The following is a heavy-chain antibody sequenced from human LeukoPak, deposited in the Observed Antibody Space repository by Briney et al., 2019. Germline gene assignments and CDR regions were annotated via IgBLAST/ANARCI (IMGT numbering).Heavy chain of an antibody. D-gene: IGHD5-18*01. CDR1: GFTFSSYA. CDR2: ISGSGGST. CDR3: AKVSGRIQIWPQPFGDGMDV. Sequence: GGSLRLSCAASGFTFSSYAMSWVRQAPGKGLEWVSAISGSGGSTYYADSVKGRFTISRDNSKNMLYLQMNSLRAEDTAVYYCAKVSGRIQIWPQPFGDGMDVWGQGTTVTVSS. V-gene: IGHV3-23*01. J-gene: IGHJ6*02.